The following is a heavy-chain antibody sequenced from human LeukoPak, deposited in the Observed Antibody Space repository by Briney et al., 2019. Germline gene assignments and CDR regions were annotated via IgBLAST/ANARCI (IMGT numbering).Heavy chain of an antibody. CDR1: GFTFNSYL. CDR2: ISGSGADT. Sequence: QTGGSLRLSCAASGFTFNSYLMRWVRQAPGKGLEWVSSISGSGADTYYADSVKGRFTVSRDNSKHTLYLQMNSLRVEDTAVYYCAKTSAVAGTTIYYFDHWGRGTLVTVSS. D-gene: IGHD6-19*01. J-gene: IGHJ4*02. V-gene: IGHV3-23*01. CDR3: AKTSAVAGTTIYYFDH.